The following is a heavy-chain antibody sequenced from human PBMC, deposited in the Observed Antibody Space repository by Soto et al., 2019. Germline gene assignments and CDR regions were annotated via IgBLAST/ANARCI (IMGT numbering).Heavy chain of an antibody. Sequence: GGSLRLSGAASGFTFSDHFMDWVLQAPGQGLAWVVRAKTRLQGFATQYAEPVKGRVTVSRDDRTNAFYLLINDLTTDDTAVYFCAGPRGAWDALLDRFLDFWGSGSLITVSS. CDR2: AKTRLQGFAT. D-gene: IGHD1-1*01. V-gene: IGHV3-72*01. CDR3: AGPRGAWDALLDRFLDF. CDR1: GFTFSDHF. J-gene: IGHJ2*01.